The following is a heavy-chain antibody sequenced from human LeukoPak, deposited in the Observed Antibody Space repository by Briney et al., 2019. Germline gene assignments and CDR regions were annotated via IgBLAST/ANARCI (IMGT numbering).Heavy chain of an antibody. Sequence: SETLSLTCIVSGASVSGGGCYWGWLRQPPGKGLEWIASIHSGGNTYYNPSLKSRVTISADTSKNHFSLKVTSVTVADTAVYYCARRDENDFGDPNWFDPWGQGTLVIVSS. V-gene: IGHV4-39*02. CDR3: ARRDENDFGDPNWFDP. J-gene: IGHJ5*02. D-gene: IGHD4-17*01. CDR2: IHSGGNT. CDR1: GASVSGGGCY.